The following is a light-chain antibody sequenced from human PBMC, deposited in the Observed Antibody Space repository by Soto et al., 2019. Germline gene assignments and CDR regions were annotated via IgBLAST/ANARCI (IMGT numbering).Light chain of an antibody. CDR1: PSVSSSY. J-gene: IGKJ1*01. CDR2: GAS. V-gene: IGKV3-20*01. CDR3: PHYGSPPDP. Sequence: GLSQSAGTLSFSPVERAPRSGRALPSVSSSYLAWYQQNPGQAPRLLIYGASSRATGIPDRFSGSGSGTDFTLTISRMQPEDFALYYCPHYGSPPDPCGQGTKADI.